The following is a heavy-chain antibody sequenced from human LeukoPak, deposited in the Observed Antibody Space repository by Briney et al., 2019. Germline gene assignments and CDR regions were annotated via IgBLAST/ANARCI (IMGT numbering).Heavy chain of an antibody. CDR2: IKHDGTEK. D-gene: IGHD2-21*01. Sequence: GGSLRLSCAASEFTFNSYWMSWVRQSPTKGLEWVANIKHDGTEKNYVDSVKGRFTVSRDNAKKSLFLQMNNLRVGDTAVYYCATGLWTFGHWGQGTLVTVSS. CDR1: EFTFNSYW. V-gene: IGHV3-7*03. CDR3: ATGLWTFGH. J-gene: IGHJ4*02.